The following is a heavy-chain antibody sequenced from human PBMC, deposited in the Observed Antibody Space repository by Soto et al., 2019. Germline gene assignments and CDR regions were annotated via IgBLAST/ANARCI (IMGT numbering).Heavy chain of an antibody. J-gene: IGHJ6*02. V-gene: IGHV3-30-3*01. CDR1: GFTFSSYA. D-gene: IGHD3-3*01. CDR3: ARDLYYDFWSGYYRSYYYYGMDV. Sequence: EGSLRLSCAASGFTFSSYAMHWVRQAPGKGLEWVAVISYDGSNKYYADSVKGRFTISRDNSKNTLYLQMNSLRAEDTAVYYCARDLYYDFWSGYYRSYYYYGMDVSGPVPRVTFS. CDR2: ISYDGSNK.